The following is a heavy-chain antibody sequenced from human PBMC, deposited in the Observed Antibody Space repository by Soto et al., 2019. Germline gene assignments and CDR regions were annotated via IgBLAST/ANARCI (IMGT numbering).Heavy chain of an antibody. CDR1: GFPFRSYI. V-gene: IGHV3-48*01. D-gene: IGHD3-22*01. CDR3: ARGLYYYDTGGYY. Sequence: GGSLRLSCAALGFPFRSYILNWVRSAPGKGLEWVLYISSSSSTIYYADSVKGRFTISRDNAKNSLYLQMNSLRAEDTAVYYCARGLYYYDTGGYYWGQGT. J-gene: IGHJ4*02. CDR2: ISSSSSTI.